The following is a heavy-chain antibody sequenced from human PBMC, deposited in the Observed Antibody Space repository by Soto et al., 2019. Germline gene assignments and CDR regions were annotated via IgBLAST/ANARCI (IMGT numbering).Heavy chain of an antibody. J-gene: IGHJ3*02. CDR1: GFTFSSYA. D-gene: IGHD3-22*01. Sequence: GGSLRLSCAASGFTFSSYAMSWVRQAPGKGLEWVSAISGSGGSTFYADSVKGRFTISRDNSKSTLYLQMNSLRAEDTAVYYCAKVLSGYHPRYALDIWGQGTMVTVSS. CDR2: ISGSGGST. CDR3: AKVLSGYHPRYALDI. V-gene: IGHV3-23*01.